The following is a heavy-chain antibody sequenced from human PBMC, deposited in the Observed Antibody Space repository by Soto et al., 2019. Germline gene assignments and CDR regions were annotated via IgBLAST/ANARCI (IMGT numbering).Heavy chain of an antibody. CDR1: GYTFTSYA. CDR3: ARGPNPYYFDY. CDR2: INAGNVNT. Sequence: ASVKVSCKASGYTFTSYAMHWVRQAPGQRLEWMGWINAGNVNTKYSQKFQGRVTITRDTSASTAYMELSSLRSEDTAVYYCARGPNPYYFDYWGQGTLVTVSS. J-gene: IGHJ4*02. V-gene: IGHV1-3*01.